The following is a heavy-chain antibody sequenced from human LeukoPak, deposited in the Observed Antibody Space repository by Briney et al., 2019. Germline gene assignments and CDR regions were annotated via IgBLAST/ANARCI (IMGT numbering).Heavy chain of an antibody. CDR1: GGSISSGSYY. CDR2: IYTSGST. Sequence: SETLSLTCTVSGGSISSGSYYWSWIRQPAGKGLEWIGRIYTSGSTNYNPSLKSRVTMSVDTSKNQFSLKLSSVTAADTAVYYCAREHCSGGSCYSIYYYYYMDVWGKGTTVTVSS. D-gene: IGHD2-15*01. CDR3: AREHCSGGSCYSIYYYYYMDV. J-gene: IGHJ6*03. V-gene: IGHV4-61*02.